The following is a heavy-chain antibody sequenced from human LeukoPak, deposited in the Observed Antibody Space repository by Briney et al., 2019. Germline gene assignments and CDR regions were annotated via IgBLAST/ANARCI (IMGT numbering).Heavy chain of an antibody. D-gene: IGHD2-21*01. CDR1: GYTFTSYG. J-gene: IGHJ4*02. V-gene: IGHV1-18*01. CDR3: ASSPLRYCGGDCYSGKSKYYFDY. CDR2: ISAYNGNT. Sequence: ASVKVSCKASGYTFTSYGISWVRQAPGQGLEWMGWISAYNGNTNYAQKLQGRVTMTTDTSTSTAYMELRSLRSDDTAVYYCASSPLRYCGGDCYSGKSKYYFDYWGQGTLVTVSS.